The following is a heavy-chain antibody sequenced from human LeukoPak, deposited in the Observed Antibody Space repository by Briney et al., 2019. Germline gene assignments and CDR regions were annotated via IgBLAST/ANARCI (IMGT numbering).Heavy chain of an antibody. CDR3: ARGDYGDYISPLYYYYGMDV. Sequence: GGSLRLSCAASGFTFSSYSMNWVRQAPGKGLEWVSSISSSSSYIYYADSVKGRFTISRDNAKNSLYLQMNSLRADDTAVYYCARGDYGDYISPLYYYYGMDVWGQGTTVSVSS. D-gene: IGHD4-17*01. J-gene: IGHJ6*02. CDR1: GFTFSSYS. CDR2: ISSSSSYI. V-gene: IGHV3-21*01.